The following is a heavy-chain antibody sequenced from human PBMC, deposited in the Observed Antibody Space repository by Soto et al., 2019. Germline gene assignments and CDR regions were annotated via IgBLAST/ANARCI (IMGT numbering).Heavy chain of an antibody. CDR2: FSYSGST. Sequence: SETLSLTCTVSGGSISSGDYYWSWIRQPPGKGLEWIGYFSYSGSTYYNPSLKSRITISVDTSKNQFSLKLSSVTAADTAVYYCARRHWGNWFDPWGQGXLVTVSS. V-gene: IGHV4-30-4*01. D-gene: IGHD3-16*01. CDR3: ARRHWGNWFDP. CDR1: GGSISSGDYY. J-gene: IGHJ5*02.